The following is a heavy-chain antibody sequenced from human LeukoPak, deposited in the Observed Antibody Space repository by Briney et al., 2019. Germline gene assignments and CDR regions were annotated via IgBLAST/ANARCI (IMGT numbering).Heavy chain of an antibody. J-gene: IGHJ4*02. D-gene: IGHD3-22*01. CDR3: ASLGDSSGYPGY. Sequence: GGSLRLSCAASGFTFSAYGMHWVRQAPGKGLVWVSRINSDGSSTSYADSVKGRFTISRDNAKNSLYLQMNSLRAEDTAVYYCASLGDSSGYPGYWGQGTLVTVSS. V-gene: IGHV3-74*01. CDR2: INSDGSST. CDR1: GFTFSAYG.